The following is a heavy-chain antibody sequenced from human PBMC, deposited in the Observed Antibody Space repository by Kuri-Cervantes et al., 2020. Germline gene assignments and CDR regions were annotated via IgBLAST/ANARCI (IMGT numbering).Heavy chain of an antibody. CDR1: GYTFTSYY. Sequence: ASVKVSCKASGYTFTSYYMHWVRQAPGQGLEWMGIINPSGGSTSYAQKLQGRVTMTTDTSTSTAYMELRSLRSDDTAVYYCARDLWAYVLRFLNGYYYYGMDVWGQGTTVTVSS. V-gene: IGHV1-46*01. CDR2: INPSGGST. J-gene: IGHJ6*02. D-gene: IGHD3-3*01. CDR3: ARDLWAYVLRFLNGYYYYGMDV.